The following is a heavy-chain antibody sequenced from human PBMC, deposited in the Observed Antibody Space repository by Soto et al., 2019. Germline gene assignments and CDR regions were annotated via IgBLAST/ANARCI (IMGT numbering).Heavy chain of an antibody. Sequence: ASVKVSCKASGYTFTGYYMHWVRQAPGQGLEWMGWINPNSGGTNYAQKFQGWVTMTRDTSISTAYMGLSRLRSDDTAVYYCARALAVAGPLYYYYYGMDVWGQGTTVTVSS. CDR2: INPNSGGT. J-gene: IGHJ6*02. D-gene: IGHD6-19*01. CDR3: ARALAVAGPLYYYYYGMDV. V-gene: IGHV1-2*04. CDR1: GYTFTGYY.